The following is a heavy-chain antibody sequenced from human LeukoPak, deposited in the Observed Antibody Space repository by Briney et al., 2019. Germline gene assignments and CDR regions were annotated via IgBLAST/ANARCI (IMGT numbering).Heavy chain of an antibody. CDR3: AKVGSDSYGSLFDY. J-gene: IGHJ4*02. D-gene: IGHD5-18*01. Sequence: GRSLRLSCAASGFTFSSYGMHWVRQAPGKGLGWVAVISYDGSNKYYADSAKGRFTISRDNSKNTLYLQMNSLRAEDTAVYYCAKVGSDSYGSLFDYWGQGTLVTVSS. V-gene: IGHV3-30*18. CDR1: GFTFSSYG. CDR2: ISYDGSNK.